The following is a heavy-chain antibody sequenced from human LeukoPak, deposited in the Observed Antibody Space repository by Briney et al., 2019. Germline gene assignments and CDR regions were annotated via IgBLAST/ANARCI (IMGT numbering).Heavy chain of an antibody. CDR1: GGSFSGYY. V-gene: IGHV4-34*01. CDR2: INHSGST. D-gene: IGHD6-6*01. CDR3: ARVGYSSSGDY. Sequence: NTSETLSLTCAVYGGSFSGYYWSWIRQPPGKGLEWIGEINHSGSTNYNPSLKSRVTISVDTSKNQFSLKLSSVTAADTAVYYCARVGYSSSGDYWGQGTLVTVSS. J-gene: IGHJ4*02.